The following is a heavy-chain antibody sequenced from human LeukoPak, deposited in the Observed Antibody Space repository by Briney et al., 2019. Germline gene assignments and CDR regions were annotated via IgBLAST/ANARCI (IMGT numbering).Heavy chain of an antibody. Sequence: PSETLSLTCTVSGGSISSSSYYWSWIRQPPGKGLEWIGEINHSGSTNYNPSLKSRVTISVDTSKNQFSLKLSSVTAADTAVYYCARGGYRLRFLEWSPAGWFDPWGQGTLVTVSS. D-gene: IGHD3-3*01. CDR2: INHSGST. CDR3: ARGGYRLRFLEWSPAGWFDP. CDR1: GGSISSSSYY. V-gene: IGHV4-39*07. J-gene: IGHJ5*02.